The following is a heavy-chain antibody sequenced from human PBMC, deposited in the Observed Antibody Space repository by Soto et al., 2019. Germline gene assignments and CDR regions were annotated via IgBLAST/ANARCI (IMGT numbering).Heavy chain of an antibody. CDR2: ISYDGTNK. J-gene: IGHJ6*02. CDR3: AISPEDYNDDVMDV. Sequence: QVQLVESGGGVVQPGRSLRLSCAASGFTFSVHGMHWVRQAPGKGLGWVALISYDGTNKCYADSVKGRFTISRDNSKNTLYLEINSLRAEDTAVYYCAISPEDYNDDVMDVWGQGTTVTVSS. CDR1: GFTFSVHG. V-gene: IGHV3-30*03.